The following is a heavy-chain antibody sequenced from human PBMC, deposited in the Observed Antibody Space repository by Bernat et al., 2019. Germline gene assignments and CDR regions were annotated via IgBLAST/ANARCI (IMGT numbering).Heavy chain of an antibody. Sequence: QVQLQESGPGLVKPSQTLSLTCTVSGGSISSGDYYWSWIRQPPGKGLEWIGYIYYSGSTYYNPSLKSRVTISVDTSKNQFSLKLSSVTAADTAVYYCARGSWVYYDFWSGTMGAFDIWGQGTMVTVSS. V-gene: IGHV4-30-4*01. D-gene: IGHD3-3*01. CDR2: IYYSGST. CDR3: ARGSWVYYDFWSGTMGAFDI. CDR1: GGSISSGDYY. J-gene: IGHJ3*02.